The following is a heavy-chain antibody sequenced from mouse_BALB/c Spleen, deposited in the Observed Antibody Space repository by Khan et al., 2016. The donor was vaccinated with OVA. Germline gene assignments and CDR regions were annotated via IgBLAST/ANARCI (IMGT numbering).Heavy chain of an antibody. CDR3: ARVYGGGFDY. V-gene: IGHV3-2*02. Sequence: EVELVESGPGLVKPSQSLSLTCTVTGYSITSDYAWNWIRQLPGNKLEWMGFISYSGNTNYNPSLKSRISITRDTSKNQFFLQLNSVTTEDTATYYCARVYGGGFDYWGQGTTLTVSS. D-gene: IGHD1-1*01. CDR1: GYSITSDYA. J-gene: IGHJ2*01. CDR2: ISYSGNT.